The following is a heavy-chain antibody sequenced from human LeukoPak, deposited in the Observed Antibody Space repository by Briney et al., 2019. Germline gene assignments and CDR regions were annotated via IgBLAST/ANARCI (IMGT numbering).Heavy chain of an antibody. V-gene: IGHV3-30*02. J-gene: IGHJ4*02. D-gene: IGHD2-2*01. Sequence: PGGSLRLSCAASGFTFSSYGMHWVRQAPGKGLEWVAFIRYDGSNKYYAASVKGRFTISRDNSKNTLYLQMNSLTPEDTAVYYCAKVAIVVVPADRFDYWGQGALVTVSS. CDR3: AKVAIVVVPADRFDY. CDR2: IRYDGSNK. CDR1: GFTFSSYG.